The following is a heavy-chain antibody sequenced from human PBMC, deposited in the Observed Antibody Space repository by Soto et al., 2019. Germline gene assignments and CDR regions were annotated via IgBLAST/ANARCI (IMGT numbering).Heavy chain of an antibody. CDR1: GYTFTSYD. V-gene: IGHV1-8*01. CDR2: MNPNSANT. J-gene: IGHJ6*02. Sequence: ASVKVSCKASGYTFTSYDINWVRQATGQGLEWMGWMNPNSANTGYAQKFQGRVTMTRNTSIGTAYMELSSLRSEDTAVYYCARSSDFWSGFYGMDVWGQGTTVTVS. CDR3: ARSSDFWSGFYGMDV. D-gene: IGHD3-3*01.